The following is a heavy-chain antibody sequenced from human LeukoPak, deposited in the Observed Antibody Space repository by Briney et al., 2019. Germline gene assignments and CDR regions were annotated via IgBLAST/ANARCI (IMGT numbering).Heavy chain of an antibody. V-gene: IGHV4-34*01. Sequence: SETLSLTCAVYGGSFSGYYWSWIRQPPGKGLEWIGEINHSGSTNYNPSLKSRVTISVDTSKNQFSLKLSSVTAADTAVYYCARIRYYYDSSGYYYYYMDVWGKGTTVTVSS. J-gene: IGHJ6*03. CDR1: GGSFSGYY. CDR2: INHSGST. CDR3: ARIRYYYDSSGYYYYYMDV. D-gene: IGHD3-22*01.